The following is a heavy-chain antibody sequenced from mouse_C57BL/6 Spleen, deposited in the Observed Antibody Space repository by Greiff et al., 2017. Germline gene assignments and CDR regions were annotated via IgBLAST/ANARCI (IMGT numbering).Heavy chain of an antibody. J-gene: IGHJ4*01. V-gene: IGHV7-3*01. CDR1: GFTFTDYY. CDR2: IRNKANGYTT. D-gene: IGHD1-1*01. CDR3: ARSRSTRDAMDY. Sequence: EVQRVESGGGLVQPGGSLSLSCAASGFTFTDYYMSWVRQPPGKALEWLGFIRNKANGYTTEYSASVKGRFTISRDNSQSILYLQMNALRAEDSATYYCARSRSTRDAMDYWGQGTSVTVSS.